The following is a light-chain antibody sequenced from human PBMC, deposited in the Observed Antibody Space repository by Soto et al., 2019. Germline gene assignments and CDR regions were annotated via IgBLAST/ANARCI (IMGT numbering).Light chain of an antibody. CDR2: EVS. V-gene: IGLV2-8*01. J-gene: IGLJ2*01. CDR1: SSDVGDYNY. CDR3: SSYARSSNLVI. Sequence: QSAPTQPPSASGSPGQSVTISCTGTSSDVGDYNYVSWYQQHPGKAPKLIIYEVSKRPSGVPDRFSGSKSGNTASLTVSGLQAEDEADYYCSSYARSSNLVIFGGGTKLTVL.